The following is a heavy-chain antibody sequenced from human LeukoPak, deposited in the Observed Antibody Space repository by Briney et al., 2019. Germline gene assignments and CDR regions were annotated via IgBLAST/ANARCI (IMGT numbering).Heavy chain of an antibody. CDR3: ARVAVRGARGPDYYYGMDV. CDR2: INSDGSST. Sequence: PGGSLRLSCAASGFTFSSYCMHWVRQAPGKGLVWVSRINSDGSSTSYADSVKGRFTISRDNAKNTLYLQMNSLRAEDTAVYYCARVAVRGARGPDYYYGMDVWGQGTTVTVSS. V-gene: IGHV3-74*01. D-gene: IGHD3-10*01. J-gene: IGHJ6*02. CDR1: GFTFSSYC.